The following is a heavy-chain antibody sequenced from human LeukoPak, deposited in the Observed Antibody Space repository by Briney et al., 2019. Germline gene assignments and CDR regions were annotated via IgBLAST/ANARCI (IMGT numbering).Heavy chain of an antibody. CDR3: ARTHTYRSDY. V-gene: IGHV5-51*01. J-gene: IGHJ4*02. D-gene: IGHD2-21*01. CDR1: GYSFTNYW. CDR2: IYPGDSDI. Sequence: GESLKISCKGSGYSFTNYWIAWVRQMPGKVLEWMGIIYPGDSDIRYSPSFQGQVTISADNSISTAYLQWSSLKASDTAMYYCARTHTYRSDYWGQGTLVTVSS.